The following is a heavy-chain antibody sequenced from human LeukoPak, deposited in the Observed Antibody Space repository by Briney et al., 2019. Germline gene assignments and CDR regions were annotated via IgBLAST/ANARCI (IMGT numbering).Heavy chain of an antibody. CDR1: GFTFGDYA. D-gene: IGHD2-15*01. Sequence: GGSLRLSCTASGFTFGDYAMSWVRQAPGKGLEWVGRKGTTADGTTAYAAPGKGRFLITRDDSQRMVYLQMDSLKIEDTAVYFCTWVDCSGGSCYFASWGQGTQVTVSS. V-gene: IGHV3-49*04. J-gene: IGHJ4*02. CDR3: TWVDCSGGSCYFAS. CDR2: KGTTADGTT.